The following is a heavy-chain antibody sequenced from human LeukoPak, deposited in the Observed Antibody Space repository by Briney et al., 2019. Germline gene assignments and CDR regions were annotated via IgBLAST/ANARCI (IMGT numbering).Heavy chain of an antibody. CDR3: ARGLLLSSYPHSYMDA. J-gene: IGHJ6*03. CDR2: VNPNRAGT. CDR1: GYTFTGYY. V-gene: IGHV1-2*02. Sequence: VKVSCKACGYTFTGYYLQGLGPPAGQGGAWVGWVNPNRAGTNYAQKSQRRVTMTRATSISTAYTRLSRRRADDTALYYCARGLLLSSYPHSYMDAWGKGTTVTVSS. D-gene: IGHD2-2*01.